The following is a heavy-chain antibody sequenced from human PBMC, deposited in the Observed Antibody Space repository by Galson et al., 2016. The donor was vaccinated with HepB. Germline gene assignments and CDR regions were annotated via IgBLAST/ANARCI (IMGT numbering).Heavy chain of an antibody. Sequence: SLRLSCAASGFTFSSYWMDWVRQAPGKGLVWVSRITDDGNTAYADSVRGRFTISSDNAKSTLYLHMNSLRAEDTAVYYCGSVALGWGQGTLVTVSS. V-gene: IGHV3-74*01. CDR2: ITDDGNT. CDR1: GFTFSSYW. D-gene: IGHD7-27*01. CDR3: GSVALG. J-gene: IGHJ4*02.